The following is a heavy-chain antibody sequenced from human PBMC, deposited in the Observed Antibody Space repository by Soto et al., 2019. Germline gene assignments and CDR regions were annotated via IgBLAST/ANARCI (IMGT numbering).Heavy chain of an antibody. CDR3: ARKAWVRFGY. Sequence: PSETLSLTCAVSGDSISSSVWWTWVRQPPGKGLEWIGEVFHTGDTYFNPSLRSRVAMSVDKSTNEFSLKVTSVTAADTAIYYCARKAWVRFGYWGQGALVTVSS. CDR2: VFHTGDT. CDR1: GDSISSSVW. D-gene: IGHD7-27*01. V-gene: IGHV4-4*02. J-gene: IGHJ4*02.